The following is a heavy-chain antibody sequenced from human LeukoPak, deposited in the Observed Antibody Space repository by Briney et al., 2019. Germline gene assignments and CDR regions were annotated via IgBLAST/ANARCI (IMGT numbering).Heavy chain of an antibody. D-gene: IGHD3-22*01. J-gene: IGHJ5*02. CDR2: IYYSGST. CDR3: ARDQNYYDSSGLGP. Sequence: SETLSLTCTVSGGSISSYYWSWIRQPPGKGLEWIGYIYYSGSTNYNPSLKSRVTISVDTSKNQFSLKLSPVTAADTAVYYCARDQNYYDSSGLGPWGQGTLVTVSS. V-gene: IGHV4-59*01. CDR1: GGSISSYY.